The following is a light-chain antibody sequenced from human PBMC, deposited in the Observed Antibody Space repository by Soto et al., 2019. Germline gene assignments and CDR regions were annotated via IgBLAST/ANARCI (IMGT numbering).Light chain of an antibody. Sequence: DIVMTQTPLSSPVTLGQPASISCRSSESLVHSDGNTYLSWLHQRPGQPPRLLIYKISKRLPGVPERISGSGAGTEFTLKISRVEAEDVGIYYCMQATQFSWTFGQGTK. CDR2: KIS. V-gene: IGKV2-24*01. CDR3: MQATQFSWT. J-gene: IGKJ1*01. CDR1: ESLVHSDGNTY.